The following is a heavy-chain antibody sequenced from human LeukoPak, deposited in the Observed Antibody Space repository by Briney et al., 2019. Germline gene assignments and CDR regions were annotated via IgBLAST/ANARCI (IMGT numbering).Heavy chain of an antibody. CDR3: ARGGYYDSSGYYRPPYPFDY. V-gene: IGHV4-4*07. J-gene: IGHJ4*02. Sequence: SETLSLTCTVSGGSISSYYWSWIRQPAGKGLEWIGRIYTRGSTNYNPSLKSRVTMSVDTSKNQFPLKLSSVTAADTAVYYCARGGYYDSSGYYRPPYPFDYWGQGALVTVSS. CDR2: IYTRGST. CDR1: GGSISSYY. D-gene: IGHD3-22*01.